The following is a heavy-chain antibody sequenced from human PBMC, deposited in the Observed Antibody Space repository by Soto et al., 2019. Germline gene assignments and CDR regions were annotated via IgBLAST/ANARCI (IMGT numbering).Heavy chain of an antibody. J-gene: IGHJ4*02. CDR3: STWHFDY. V-gene: IGHV6-1*01. CDR1: GDSVSSNSAI. CDR2: TYYRSKWYN. Sequence: QVQLQQSGPGLVKPSQTLTLTCAISGDSVSSNSAIWNWIRQSPSRGLEWLGRTYYRSKWYNNYAESVKGRITINPDTSQTQFSLQLNSVTPEDTAVYYCSTWHFDYWGQGTLVTVSS.